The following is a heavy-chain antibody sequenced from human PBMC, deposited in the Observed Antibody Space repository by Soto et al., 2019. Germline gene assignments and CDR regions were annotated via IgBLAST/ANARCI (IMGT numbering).Heavy chain of an antibody. J-gene: IGHJ6*02. V-gene: IGHV3-21*01. Sequence: EVQLVESGGGLVKPVGSLRLSCAASGFTFSSCTMNWVRQAPGKGLEWVSSISSSSSFIYYADSVKGRFTISRDNTKNSLYLQMNSLRAEDTAVYYCARDSASSGYTDGMDVWGQGTTVTVSS. CDR2: ISSSSSFI. CDR3: ARDSASSGYTDGMDV. D-gene: IGHD6-13*01. CDR1: GFTFSSCT.